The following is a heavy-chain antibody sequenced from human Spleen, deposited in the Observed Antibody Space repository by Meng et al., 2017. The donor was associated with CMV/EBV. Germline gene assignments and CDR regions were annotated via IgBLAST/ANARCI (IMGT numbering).Heavy chain of an antibody. CDR2: MSPNNGNT. CDR3: ARGMGGSGPKDWFDP. J-gene: IGHJ5*02. CDR1: GYTFTTID. V-gene: IGHV1-8*02. Sequence: SGYTFTTIDINWVRQAPGQGLEWMGWMSPNNGNTGYAQRFQGRVTMTRKTSISTAYMELNSLTSEDTAVYYCARGMGGSGPKDWFDPWGQGTLVTVSS. D-gene: IGHD3-10*01.